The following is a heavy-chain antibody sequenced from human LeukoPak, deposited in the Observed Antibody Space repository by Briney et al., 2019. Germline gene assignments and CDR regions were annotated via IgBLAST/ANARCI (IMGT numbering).Heavy chain of an antibody. V-gene: IGHV1-2*02. CDR3: AREFDYYDTEGWFDP. CDR2: INPNSSGT. Sequence: ASVKVSCKASGYTFTGYYMHWVRQAPGQGLEWMGWINPNSSGTNYAQKFQGRVTMTRDTSISTAYMELSRLRSDDTAVYCCAREFDYYDTEGWFDPWGQGTLVTVSS. D-gene: IGHD3-22*01. J-gene: IGHJ5*02. CDR1: GYTFTGYY.